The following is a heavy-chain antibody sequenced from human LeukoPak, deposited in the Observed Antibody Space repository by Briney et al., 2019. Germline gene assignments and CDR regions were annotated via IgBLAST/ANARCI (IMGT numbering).Heavy chain of an antibody. J-gene: IGHJ3*02. V-gene: IGHV4-61*02. Sequence: PSETLSLTCTVSGGSISSGSYYWSWIRQPAGKGLEWIGRIYTSGSTNYNPSLKSRVTISVDTSKSQFSLKLSSVTAADTAVYYCARAGVFGDGLDIWGQGTMVTVS. CDR2: IYTSGST. D-gene: IGHD3-10*01. CDR3: ARAGVFGDGLDI. CDR1: GGSISSGSYY.